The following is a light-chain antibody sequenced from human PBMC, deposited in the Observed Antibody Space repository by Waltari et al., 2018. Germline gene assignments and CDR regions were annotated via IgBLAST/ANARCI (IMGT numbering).Light chain of an antibody. CDR1: SSDVGGYNY. CDR3: SSYISSSTLEL. CDR2: DVS. Sequence: QSALTQPASVSGSPGQSITISCTGTSSDVGGYNYVSWYQQHPGKAPKPMIYDVSNRTSGVSNRFSGSKSGNTASLTISGLQAEDEADYYCSSYISSSTLELFGGGTSLTVL. V-gene: IGLV2-14*03. J-gene: IGLJ2*01.